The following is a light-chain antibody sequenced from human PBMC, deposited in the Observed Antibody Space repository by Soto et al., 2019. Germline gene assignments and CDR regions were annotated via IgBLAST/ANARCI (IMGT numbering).Light chain of an antibody. V-gene: IGLV2-14*01. CDR1: SSDVGGYNY. CDR3: SSYTSSNPVV. Sequence: QSALTQPASVSGSPGQSITISCTGTSSDVGGYNYVSWYQQHPGKVPKLMIYEVSNRPSGVSNRFSGSKSGNTASLTISGLQAEDEADYYCSSYTSSNPVVFGGGTKLTVL. J-gene: IGLJ2*01. CDR2: EVS.